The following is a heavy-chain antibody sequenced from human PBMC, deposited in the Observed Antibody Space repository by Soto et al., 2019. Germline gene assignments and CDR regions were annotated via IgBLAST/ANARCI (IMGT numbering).Heavy chain of an antibody. CDR3: ANGKQWLPHNY. CDR2: ISGSGGST. J-gene: IGHJ4*02. CDR1: GFTFSNYA. V-gene: IGHV3-23*01. D-gene: IGHD6-19*01. Sequence: EVQLLESGGGLVQPGGSLRLSCVASGFTFSNYAMSWVRQAPGKGLECISGISGSGGSTHYADSVKGRFTISRDNSKNTLYVRIKSLRADDTAVCYWANGKQWLPHNYLGQGTLVTVSS.